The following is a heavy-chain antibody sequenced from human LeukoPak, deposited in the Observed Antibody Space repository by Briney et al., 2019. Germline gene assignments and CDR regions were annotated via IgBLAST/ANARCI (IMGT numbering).Heavy chain of an antibody. D-gene: IGHD5-18*01. V-gene: IGHV4-30-4*08. CDR3: ARDEDTAINY. CDR2: IYYSEST. J-gene: IGHJ4*02. Sequence: PSETLSLTCTVSVGAISSGDYYSSWSRQPPGKGLDWIGYIYYSESTYYNPSLKSRVNISVDQSKNQFSLKLSSVTAADTAVYYCARDEDTAINYWGQGTLVTVSS. CDR1: VGAISSGDYY.